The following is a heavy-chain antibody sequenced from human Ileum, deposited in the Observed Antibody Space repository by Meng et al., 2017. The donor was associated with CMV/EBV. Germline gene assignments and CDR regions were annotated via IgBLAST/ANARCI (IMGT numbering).Heavy chain of an antibody. D-gene: IGHD1-20*01. CDR2: IYYNGNT. CDR3: ARDITGSHFDH. V-gene: IGHV4-39*07. Sequence: HLQESGPGLVKPSETLSLTCTVSGGSINSKNYYWGWIRQPPGKGLEWIGSIYYNGNTPYNPSLKSRVTISLDTSKNQFSLRLSSVTAADTAVYYCARDITGSHFDHWGQGVLVTVSS. CDR1: GGSINSKNYY. J-gene: IGHJ4*02.